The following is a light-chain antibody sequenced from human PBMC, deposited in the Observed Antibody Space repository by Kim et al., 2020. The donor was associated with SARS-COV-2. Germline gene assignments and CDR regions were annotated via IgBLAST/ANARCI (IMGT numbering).Light chain of an antibody. CDR1: ALPKQY. CDR3: QSADSSGTVV. V-gene: IGLV3-25*03. Sequence: SYELTQPPSVSVSPGQTARITCSGDALPKQYAYWYQQKPGQAPVVVIYKDSERPSGIPERFSGSSSGTTVTLTISGVQAEDEADYYCQSADSSGTVVFDG. CDR2: KDS. J-gene: IGLJ2*01.